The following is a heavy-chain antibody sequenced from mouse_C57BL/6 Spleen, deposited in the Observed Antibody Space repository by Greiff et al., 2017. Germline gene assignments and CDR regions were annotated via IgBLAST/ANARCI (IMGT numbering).Heavy chain of an antibody. J-gene: IGHJ4*01. CDR1: GYTFTGYW. CDR2: ILPGSGST. V-gene: IGHV1-9*01. CDR3: ARDDGHYRGYAMDY. Sequence: VQLQESGAELMKPGASVKLSCKATGYTFTGYWIEWVKQRPGHGLEWIGEILPGSGSTNYTEKFKGKATFTADTSSHTAYMQLSSLTTEDSAIYYCARDDGHYRGYAMDYWGQGTSVTVSS. D-gene: IGHD2-3*01.